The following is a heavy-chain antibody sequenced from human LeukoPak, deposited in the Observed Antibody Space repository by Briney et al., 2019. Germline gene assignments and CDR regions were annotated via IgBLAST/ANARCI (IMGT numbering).Heavy chain of an antibody. CDR3: AREATVTGFDP. J-gene: IGHJ5*02. V-gene: IGHV3-21*01. Sequence: GGSLRLSCAASGFTFSSYAMSWVCQAPGKGLEWVSSISSGSTYIYYADSVKGRFTISRDNAKNSLYLQMNSLRAEDTAVYYCAREATVTGFDPWGQGTLVTVSS. D-gene: IGHD4-11*01. CDR2: ISSGSTYI. CDR1: GFTFSSYA.